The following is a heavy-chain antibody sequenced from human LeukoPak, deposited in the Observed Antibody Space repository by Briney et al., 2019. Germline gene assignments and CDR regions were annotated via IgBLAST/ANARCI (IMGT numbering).Heavy chain of an antibody. J-gene: IGHJ4*02. CDR3: ARHENIIMVPTAHAFDY. CDR1: GGSISSSNYY. CDR2: IYYSGDS. V-gene: IGHV4-39*01. Sequence: SETLSLTCTVSGGSISSSNYYWGWIRQPPGKGLEWIGTIYYSGDSYYNPSLKSRASISVDTSKNRFSLNVNSVTAADTAVYFCARHENIIMVPTAHAFDYWGQGALVTVPS. D-gene: IGHD2/OR15-2a*01.